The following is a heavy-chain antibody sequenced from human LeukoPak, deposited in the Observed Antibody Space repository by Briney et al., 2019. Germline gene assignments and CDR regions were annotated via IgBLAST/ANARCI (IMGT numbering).Heavy chain of an antibody. CDR1: GGTFSSYA. Sequence: GASVKVSCKASGGTFSSYAISWVRQAPGQGLEWMGGINPIFGTANYAQKFQGRVTITADESTSTAYMELSSLRSEDTAVYYCAREKVSDFWSGYSMDVWGQGTTVTVSS. CDR2: INPIFGTA. J-gene: IGHJ6*02. CDR3: AREKVSDFWSGYSMDV. D-gene: IGHD3-3*01. V-gene: IGHV1-69*13.